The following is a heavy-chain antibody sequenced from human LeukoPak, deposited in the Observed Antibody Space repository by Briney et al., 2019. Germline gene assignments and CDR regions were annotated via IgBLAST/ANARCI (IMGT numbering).Heavy chain of an antibody. CDR3: ARGRGCSSTSCYAAVDP. CDR1: GYTFTSYN. Sequence: ASVKVSCKTSGYTFTSYNISWVRQAPGQGLEWMGWITPYNGNTDYAQKFQGRVTMTTDASTSTAYMELRRLTSDDTAVFYCARGRGCSSTSCYAAVDPWGQGTLVTVSS. D-gene: IGHD2-2*01. CDR2: ITPYNGNT. J-gene: IGHJ5*02. V-gene: IGHV1-18*01.